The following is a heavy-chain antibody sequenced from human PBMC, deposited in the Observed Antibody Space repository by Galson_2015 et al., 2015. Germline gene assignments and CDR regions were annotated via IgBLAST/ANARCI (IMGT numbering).Heavy chain of an antibody. J-gene: IGHJ4*02. CDR2: VSAGGGTT. CDR3: AKTRWSNYYFKLDS. CDR1: GFTFSTYA. V-gene: IGHV3-23*01. Sequence: SLRLSCAASGFTFSTYAMSWVRQAPGKGLEWVSVVSAGGGTTFYADSVKGRFTISRDNSKNTLYLQMSSLRAEDTAVYYCAKTRWSNYYFKLDSWGQGTLVAVSS. D-gene: IGHD2/OR15-2a*01.